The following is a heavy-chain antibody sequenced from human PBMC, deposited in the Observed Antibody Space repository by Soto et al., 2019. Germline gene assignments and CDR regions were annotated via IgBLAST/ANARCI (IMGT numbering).Heavy chain of an antibody. J-gene: IGHJ4*02. V-gene: IGHV2-5*02. CDR1: GFSLTTSGVG. Sequence: QITLNESGPTVVRPTETLTLTCRFSGFSLTTSGVGVGWIRQSPGKAPEWLALIYWDDDKRYSASLKSRLTNTKDTAKNHVVLTVSDLDPTDTATYYGAHRVLRTVFGLVTTTAIYFDFWGQGTPVAVSS. CDR2: IYWDDDK. CDR3: AHRVLRTVFGLVTTTAIYFDF. D-gene: IGHD3-3*01.